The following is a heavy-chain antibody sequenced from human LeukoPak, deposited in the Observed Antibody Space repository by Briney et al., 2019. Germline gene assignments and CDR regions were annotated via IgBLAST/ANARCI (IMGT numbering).Heavy chain of an antibody. CDR1: GFSFSNVW. CDR3: ARVRSGASFDY. Sequence: PGGSLRLSCAASGFSFSNVWMHWVRQVPGKGLVWVSRIYSDGSTTTYADSVKGRFTISSDNAKNTLYVQMNSLRPEDTAVYHCARVRSGASFDYWGQGTLVTVSS. J-gene: IGHJ4*02. D-gene: IGHD3-10*01. CDR2: IYSDGSTT. V-gene: IGHV3-74*01.